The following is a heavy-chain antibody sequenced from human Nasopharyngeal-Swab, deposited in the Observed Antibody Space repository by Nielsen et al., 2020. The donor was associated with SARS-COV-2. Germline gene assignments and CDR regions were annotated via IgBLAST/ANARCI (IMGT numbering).Heavy chain of an antibody. J-gene: IGHJ4*02. CDR2: INHSGST. D-gene: IGHD4-23*01. Sequence: SQTRSLTCAVYGGSFSGYYWSWIRQPPGKGLEWIGEINHSGSTNYNPSLKSRVTISVDTSKNQFSLKLSSVTAADTAVYYCARVATVVGNDYWGQGTLVTVSS. CDR1: GGSFSGYY. V-gene: IGHV4-34*01. CDR3: ARVATVVGNDY.